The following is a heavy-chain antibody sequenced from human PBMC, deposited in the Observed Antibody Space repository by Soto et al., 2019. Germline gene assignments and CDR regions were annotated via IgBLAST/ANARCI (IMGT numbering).Heavy chain of an antibody. V-gene: IGHV1-18*01. CDR3: ARDRPRRYFDWKYYFDY. J-gene: IGHJ4*02. D-gene: IGHD3-9*01. Sequence: GASVKVSCKASGYTFTRYGISWVRQAPGRGLEWMGWISAYNGNTNYAQKLQGRVTMTTDTSTSTAYMELRSLRSDDTAVYYCARDRPRRYFDWKYYFDYWGQGTLVTAPQ. CDR1: GYTFTRYG. CDR2: ISAYNGNT.